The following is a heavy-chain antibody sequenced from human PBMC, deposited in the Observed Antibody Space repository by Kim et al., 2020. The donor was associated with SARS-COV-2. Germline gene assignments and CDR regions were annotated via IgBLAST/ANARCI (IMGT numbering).Heavy chain of an antibody. D-gene: IGHD6-6*01. CDR3: ARGVIAARFRGGYYFDY. V-gene: IGHV4-59*01. Sequence: SETLSLTCTVSGGSISSYYWSWIRQPPGKGLEWIGYIYYSGSTNYNPSLKSRVTISVDTSKNQFSLKLSSVTAADTAVYYCARGVIAARFRGGYYFDYWGQGTLVTVSS. CDR1: GGSISSYY. J-gene: IGHJ4*02. CDR2: IYYSGST.